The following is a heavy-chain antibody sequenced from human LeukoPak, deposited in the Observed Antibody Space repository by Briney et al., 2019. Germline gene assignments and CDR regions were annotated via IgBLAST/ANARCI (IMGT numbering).Heavy chain of an antibody. CDR3: ARDNILRSADAFDI. CDR2: ISAYNSNT. V-gene: IGHV1-18*01. Sequence: ASVKVSCKASGYTFTSYGINWVRQAPGQGLEWMGWISAYNSNTNYAQKFQGRVTMTTDTSTSTAYMELRSLRSDDTAVYYCARDNILRSADAFDIWGQGTMVTVSS. J-gene: IGHJ3*02. D-gene: IGHD3-3*01. CDR1: GYTFTSYG.